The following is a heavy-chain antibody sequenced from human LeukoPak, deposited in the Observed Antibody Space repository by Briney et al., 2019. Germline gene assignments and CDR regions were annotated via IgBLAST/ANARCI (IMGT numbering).Heavy chain of an antibody. CDR3: ATGGRYFDWSLADAEYFQH. D-gene: IGHD3-9*01. CDR2: FDPEDGET. J-gene: IGHJ1*01. V-gene: IGHV1-24*01. Sequence: ASVKVSCKVSGYTLTELSMHWVRQAPGKGLEWMGGFDPEDGETIYAQKFQGRVTMTEDTSTDTAYMELSSLRPEDTAVYYCATGGRYFDWSLADAEYFQHWGQGTLVTVSS. CDR1: GYTLTELS.